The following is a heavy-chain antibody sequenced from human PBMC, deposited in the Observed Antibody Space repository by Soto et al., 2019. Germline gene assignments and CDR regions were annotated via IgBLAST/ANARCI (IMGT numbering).Heavy chain of an antibody. V-gene: IGHV3-11*01. CDR2: ISSSGSTI. D-gene: IGHD5-18*01. CDR3: ARPIRQYADTAMVLRY. CDR1: GFTFSDYY. Sequence: PGGSLRLSCAASGFTFSDYYMSWIRQAPGKGLEWVSYISSSGSTIYYADSVKGRFTISRDNAKKSLYLQMNILRAEDTAVYYCARPIRQYADTAMVLRYWVPGTVVTVYS. J-gene: IGHJ4*02.